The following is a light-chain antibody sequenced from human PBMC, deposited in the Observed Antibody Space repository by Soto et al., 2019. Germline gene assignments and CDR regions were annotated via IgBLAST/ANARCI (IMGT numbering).Light chain of an antibody. CDR3: QQYGSSPKT. Sequence: EIVLTQSPGTLSLSPGERATLSCRASQGISGNYLAWYQQKPGQAPRLLIHGASSRATGIPDRFSGSGSGTDFTLTISRLEPEDFVVYYCQQYGSSPKTFGQGTKVEIK. V-gene: IGKV3-20*01. CDR1: QGISGNY. J-gene: IGKJ1*01. CDR2: GAS.